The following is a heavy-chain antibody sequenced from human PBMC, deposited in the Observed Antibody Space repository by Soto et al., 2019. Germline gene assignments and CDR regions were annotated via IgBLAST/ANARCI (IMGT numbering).Heavy chain of an antibody. J-gene: IGHJ4*02. D-gene: IGHD2-15*01. CDR2: ISPYNGNT. CDR3: ARDSVYCSGDCCYPFDY. V-gene: IGHV1-18*01. Sequence: QVQLVQSGAEVKKPGASVKVSCKASGYTFTTYGISWVRQAAGQGLEWMGWISPYNGNTNSAQKLQGRVTMTTDTSTRTAYMELRSLRSDDTAVYYCARDSVYCSGDCCYPFDYWGEGTLVTVSS. CDR1: GYTFTTYG.